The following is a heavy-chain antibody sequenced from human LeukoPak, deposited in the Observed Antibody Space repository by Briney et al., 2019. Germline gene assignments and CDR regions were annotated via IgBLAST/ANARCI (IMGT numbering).Heavy chain of an antibody. CDR3: ARKYYYGSGSYTIDY. Sequence: GESLNISCKGSGYSFTSYWISWVRPMPGKGLEWMGRIDPSDSYTNYSPSFQGHVTISADKSISTAYLQWSSLKASDTAMYYCARKYYYGSGSYTIDYWGQGTLVTVSS. CDR1: GYSFTSYW. V-gene: IGHV5-10-1*01. J-gene: IGHJ4*02. D-gene: IGHD3-10*01. CDR2: IDPSDSYT.